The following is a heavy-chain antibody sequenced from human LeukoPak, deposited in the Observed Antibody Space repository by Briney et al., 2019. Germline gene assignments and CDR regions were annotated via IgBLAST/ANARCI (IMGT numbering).Heavy chain of an antibody. CDR3: AREVYGSGSYYGY. J-gene: IGHJ4*02. Sequence: SETLSLTCTVSGGSISSYYWSWIRQPPGKGLEWIGYIYYSGSTNYNPSLKSRVTISVDTSKNQFSLKLSSVTAADTAVYYCAREVYGSGSYYGYWGQGTLVTVSS. CDR1: GGSISSYY. D-gene: IGHD3-10*01. V-gene: IGHV4-59*12. CDR2: IYYSGST.